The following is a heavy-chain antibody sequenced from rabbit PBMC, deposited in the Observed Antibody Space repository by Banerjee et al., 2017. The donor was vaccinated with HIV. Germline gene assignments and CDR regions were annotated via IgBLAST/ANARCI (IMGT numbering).Heavy chain of an antibody. J-gene: IGHJ2*01. CDR3: ARGYSSGWGDAFDP. D-gene: IGHD4-1*01. CDR2: IYAGSSGST. CDR1: GFSFSSSCY. Sequence: QSLEESGGDLVKPGASLTLTCTASGFSFSSSCYMCWVRQAPGKGLEWIACIYAGSSGSTYYASWAKGRFTISKTSSTTVTLQMTSLTAADTATYFCARGYSSGWGDAFDPRGPGTLVTVS. V-gene: IGHV1S40*01.